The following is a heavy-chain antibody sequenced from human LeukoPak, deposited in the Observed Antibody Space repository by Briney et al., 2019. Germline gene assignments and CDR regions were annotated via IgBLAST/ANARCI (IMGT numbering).Heavy chain of an antibody. CDR1: GYTFTGYY. CDR3: ATDTVVPAVHYYYYYYMDV. J-gene: IGHJ6*03. Sequence: GASVKVSCKASGYTFTGYYMHWVRQAPGQGLEWMGWINPNSGGTNYAQKFQGRVTMTRDTSISTAYMELSRLRSDDTAVYYCATDTVVPAVHYYYYYYMDVWGKGTTVTVSS. D-gene: IGHD2-2*01. V-gene: IGHV1-2*02. CDR2: INPNSGGT.